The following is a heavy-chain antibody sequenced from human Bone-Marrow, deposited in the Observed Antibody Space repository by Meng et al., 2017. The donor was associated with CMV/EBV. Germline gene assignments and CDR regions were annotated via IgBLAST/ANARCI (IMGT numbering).Heavy chain of an antibody. CDR2: ISHTGTTI. CDR3: STSRVFDY. CDR1: GFSFSDYY. J-gene: IGHJ4*02. Sequence: GESLKISCAASGFSFSDYYMNWIRQAPGKEPEWVSSISHTGTTIFYADSVKGRFTVSRDNAGTSLYLEMNSLRAEDTAVYYCSTSRVFDYWGQGTLVTVSS. V-gene: IGHV3-11*04.